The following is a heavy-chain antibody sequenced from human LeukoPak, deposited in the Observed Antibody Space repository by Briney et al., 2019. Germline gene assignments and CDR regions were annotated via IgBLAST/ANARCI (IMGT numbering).Heavy chain of an antibody. V-gene: IGHV1-69*05. Sequence: SVKVSCKASGGTFSSYAISWVRQAPGQGLEWMGGVIPIFGTANYAQKFQGRVTITTDESTSTAYMELSSLRSEDTAVYYCARETRDYDSSGYQTNWFDPWGQGTLVTVSS. J-gene: IGHJ5*02. CDR2: VIPIFGTA. CDR1: GGTFSSYA. D-gene: IGHD3-22*01. CDR3: ARETRDYDSSGYQTNWFDP.